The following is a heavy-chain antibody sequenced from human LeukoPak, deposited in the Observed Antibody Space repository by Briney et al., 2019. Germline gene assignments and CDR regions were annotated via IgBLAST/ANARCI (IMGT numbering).Heavy chain of an antibody. CDR1: EGTFSSYA. D-gene: IGHD3-22*01. V-gene: IGHV1-69*05. J-gene: IGHJ5*02. CDR3: ARCITMIAVGGSWFDP. CDR2: IIPIFGTA. Sequence: GASVKVSCKASEGTFSSYAISWVRQAPGQGLEWMGGIIPIFGTANYAQKFQGRVTITTDESTSTAYMELSSLRSEDTAVYYCARCITMIAVGGSWFDPWGQGTLVTVSS.